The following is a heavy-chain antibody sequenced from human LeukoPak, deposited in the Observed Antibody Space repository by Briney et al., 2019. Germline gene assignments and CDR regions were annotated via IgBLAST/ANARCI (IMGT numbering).Heavy chain of an antibody. CDR3: AKDGLRYRSNYMDV. D-gene: IGHD3-9*01. CDR2: INSDGSST. V-gene: IGHV3-74*01. Sequence: GGSLRLSCAASGFTFSSYWMHWVRQAPGKGLVWVSRINSDGSSTSYADSVKGRFTISRDNAKNTLYLQMNSLRAEDTAVYYCAKDGLRYRSNYMDVWGKGTTVTISS. J-gene: IGHJ6*03. CDR1: GFTFSSYW.